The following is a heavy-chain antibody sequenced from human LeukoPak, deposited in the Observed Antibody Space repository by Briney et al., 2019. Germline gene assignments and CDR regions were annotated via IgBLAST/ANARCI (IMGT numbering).Heavy chain of an antibody. CDR2: INPSGGST. Sequence: ASVKVSCKASGYTFTVYNIHWVRQAPGQGLEWMGRINPSGGSTIYAQKFQGRVTMTDDTSTDTAYMELSSLRSEDTAVYYCATVRGLLLSRYFDYWGQGTLVTVFS. J-gene: IGHJ4*02. V-gene: IGHV1-46*01. D-gene: IGHD2-15*01. CDR1: GYTFTVYN. CDR3: ATVRGLLLSRYFDY.